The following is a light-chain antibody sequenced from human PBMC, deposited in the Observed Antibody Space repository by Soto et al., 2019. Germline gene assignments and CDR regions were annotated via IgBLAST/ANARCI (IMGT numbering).Light chain of an antibody. J-gene: IGKJ1*01. CDR1: QSVSSN. V-gene: IGKV3-15*01. CDR2: GAS. CDR3: QQYNNGWT. Sequence: EIVMTQSPATLSVSPGERATLSCRASQSVSSNFAWYQQKPGQAPRLLIYGASTRATGIPARFSGSGSGTEFTLNISSLQSEDFAVYYCQQYNNGWTFGQGTKVEIK.